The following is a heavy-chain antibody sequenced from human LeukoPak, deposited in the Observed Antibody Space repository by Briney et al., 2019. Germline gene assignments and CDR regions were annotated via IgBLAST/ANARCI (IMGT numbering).Heavy chain of an antibody. Sequence: ASVKVSCKASGGTFSSYAISWVRQAPGQGLEWMGRIIPILGIANYAQKFQGRVTITADKSTSTAYMELSSLRSEETAVFYCARGCSSGSCYSGDYWGQGTLVTVSS. CDR2: IIPILGIA. CDR3: ARGCSSGSCYSGDY. CDR1: GGTFSSYA. J-gene: IGHJ4*02. D-gene: IGHD2-15*01. V-gene: IGHV1-69*04.